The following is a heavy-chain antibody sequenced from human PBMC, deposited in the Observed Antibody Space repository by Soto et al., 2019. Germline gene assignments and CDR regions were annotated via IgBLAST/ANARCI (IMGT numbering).Heavy chain of an antibody. V-gene: IGHV4-31*03. CDR3: ARVEYGSGSYYSYYYYYGMDV. CDR1: GGSISSGGYY. CDR2: IYCSGST. J-gene: IGHJ6*02. Sequence: SETLSLTCTVSGGSISSGGYYWSWIRQHPGKGLEWIGYIYCSGSTYYNPSLKSRVTISVDTSKNQFSLKLSSVTAADTAVYYCARVEYGSGSYYSYYYYYGMDVWGQGTTVTVS. D-gene: IGHD3-10*01.